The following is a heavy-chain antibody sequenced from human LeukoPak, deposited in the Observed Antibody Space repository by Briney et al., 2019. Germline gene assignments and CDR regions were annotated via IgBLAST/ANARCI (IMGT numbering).Heavy chain of an antibody. CDR3: YGIHLGDSFDI. CDR2: LSSKYET. Sequence: GGSLRLSCAASGFTFSDYYMSWIRQAPGKGLEWVSALSSKYETYYADSVKGRFTISRDNSENTLYLQMNALRAEDTALYYCYGIHLGDSFDIWGRGTMVIVFS. CDR1: GFTFSDYY. V-gene: IGHV3-53*01. J-gene: IGHJ3*02. D-gene: IGHD3-16*01.